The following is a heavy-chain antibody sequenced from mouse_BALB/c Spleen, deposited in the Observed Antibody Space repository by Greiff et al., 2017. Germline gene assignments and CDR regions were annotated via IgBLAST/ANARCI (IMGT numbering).Heavy chain of an antibody. V-gene: IGHV1-5*01. J-gene: IGHJ4*01. CDR2: IYPGNSDT. CDR1: GYTFTSYW. Sequence: DVQLQESGTVLARPGASVKMSCKASGYTFTSYWMHWVKQRPGQGLEWIGAIYPGNSDTSYNQKFKGKAKLTAVTSTSTAYMELSSLTNEDSAVYYCTRVGNHEGYAMDYWGQGTSVTVSS. D-gene: IGHD2-1*01. CDR3: TRVGNHEGYAMDY.